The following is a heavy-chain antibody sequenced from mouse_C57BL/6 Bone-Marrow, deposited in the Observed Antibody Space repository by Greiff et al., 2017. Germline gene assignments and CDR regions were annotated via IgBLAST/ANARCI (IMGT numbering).Heavy chain of an antibody. V-gene: IGHV5-16*01. J-gene: IGHJ4*01. D-gene: IGHD6-1*01. CDR1: GFTFSDYY. Sequence: EVKLMESEGGLVQPGSSMKLSCTASGFTFSDYYMAWIRQVPEKGLDWVANINYDGSSTYYMDSLKGRFIISRDNSNNILYLQMSSLKSEDTATYYCAREGLEGYAMDYWGQGTSVTVSS. CDR3: AREGLEGYAMDY. CDR2: INYDGSST.